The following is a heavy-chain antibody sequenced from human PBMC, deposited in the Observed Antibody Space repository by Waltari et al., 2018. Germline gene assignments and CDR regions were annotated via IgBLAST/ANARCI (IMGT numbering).Heavy chain of an antibody. J-gene: IGHJ4*02. D-gene: IGHD1-26*01. CDR1: GYSISSGYY. CDR2: IYHSGST. Sequence: QVQLQESGPGLVKPSETLSLTCPVPGYSISSGYYWGWIRQPPGKGLEWIGSIYHSGSTYYNPSLKSRVTISVDTSKNQFSLKLSSVTAADTAVYYCARAIGSYYYFDYWGQGTLVTVSS. CDR3: ARAIGSYYYFDY. V-gene: IGHV4-38-2*02.